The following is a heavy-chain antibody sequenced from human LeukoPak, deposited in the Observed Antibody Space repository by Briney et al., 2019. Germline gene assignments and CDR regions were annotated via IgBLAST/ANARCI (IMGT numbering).Heavy chain of an antibody. V-gene: IGHV3-64D*06. Sequence: SLRLSCAASXFXXSSXAMHWVRQAPGKGLEYVSAISPDGGNTYYADSVKGRFSISRDNSKNTLYLQMSSLRPEDTAVYYCVPKGTEGYWGQGTLVTVSS. CDR3: VPKGTEGY. CDR1: XFXXSSXA. CDR2: ISPDGGNT. J-gene: IGHJ4*02.